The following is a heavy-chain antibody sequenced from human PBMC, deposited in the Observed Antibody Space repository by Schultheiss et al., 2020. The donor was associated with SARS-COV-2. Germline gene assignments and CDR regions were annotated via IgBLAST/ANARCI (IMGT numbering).Heavy chain of an antibody. CDR2: ISSSSSYI. D-gene: IGHD2-2*01. CDR3: ARGPIVVVPANYYYYMDV. Sequence: GGSLRLSCAASGFTFSSYSMNWVRQAPGKGLEWVSSISSSSSYIYYADSVKGRFTISRDNSKNTLYLQMNSLRDDDTAVYYCARGPIVVVPANYYYYMDVWGKGTTVTVSS. J-gene: IGHJ6*03. V-gene: IGHV3-21*01. CDR1: GFTFSSYS.